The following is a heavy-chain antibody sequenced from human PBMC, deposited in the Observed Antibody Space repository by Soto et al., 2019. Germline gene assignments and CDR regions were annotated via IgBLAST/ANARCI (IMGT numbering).Heavy chain of an antibody. J-gene: IGHJ5*02. Sequence: PSETLSLTCAVYGGSFSGYYWSWIRQPPGKGLEWIGEINHSGSANYNPSLKSRVTISVDTSKNQFSLKLSSVTAADTAVYYCARGLYYYDSSGYSYSHTGFDPWGQGTLVTVSS. CDR1: GGSFSGYY. D-gene: IGHD3-22*01. CDR3: ARGLYYYDSSGYSYSHTGFDP. CDR2: INHSGSA. V-gene: IGHV4-34*01.